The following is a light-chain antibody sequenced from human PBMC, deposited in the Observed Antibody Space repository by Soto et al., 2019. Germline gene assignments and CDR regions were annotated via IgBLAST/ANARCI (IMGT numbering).Light chain of an antibody. CDR1: QSISRY. CDR2: AAS. CDR3: QQSYSTTRT. Sequence: IQMTQSPSSLSASVGNRVTITCRASQSISRYLNWFQQKQGKAPKXLIYAASSLQSGVPSRFSGSVSGTDCTITISSLQNEDGATYYCQQSYSTTRTFGQGTKVDIK. J-gene: IGKJ1*01. V-gene: IGKV1-39*01.